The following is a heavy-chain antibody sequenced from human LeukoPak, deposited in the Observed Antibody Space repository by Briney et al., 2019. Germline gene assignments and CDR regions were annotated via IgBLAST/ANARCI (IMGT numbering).Heavy chain of an antibody. D-gene: IGHD3-10*02. CDR1: GFTFSSYA. J-gene: IGHJ6*04. Sequence: GGSLRLSCAASGFTFSSYAMTWVRQAPGKGLQWVSAISGSGGSTYYADSVKGRFTISRDNAKNSLYLQMNSLRAEDTAVYYCAELGITMIGGVWGKGTTVTISS. V-gene: IGHV3-23*01. CDR3: AELGITMIGGV. CDR2: ISGSGGST.